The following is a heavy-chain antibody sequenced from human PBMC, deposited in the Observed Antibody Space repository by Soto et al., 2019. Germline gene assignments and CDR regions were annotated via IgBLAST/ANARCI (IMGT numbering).Heavy chain of an antibody. D-gene: IGHD2-2*01. J-gene: IGHJ4*02. CDR3: AKVITGGYCSSTRCSSFDL. CDR2: ISDSGGLX. V-gene: IGHV3-23*02. CDR1: GFTFSSYA. Sequence: GGSLRLSCAASGFTFSSYAMSWVRQXPGXGLEWVSGISDSGGLXHFKASVXXRFTXXXDNPENTMYPQMNSLREEDTAVYYCAKVITGGYCSSTRCSSFDLWGQGNMVSVSS.